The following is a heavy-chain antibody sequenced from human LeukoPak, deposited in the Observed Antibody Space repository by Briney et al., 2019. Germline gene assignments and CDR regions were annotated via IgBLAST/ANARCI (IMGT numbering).Heavy chain of an antibody. D-gene: IGHD6-25*01. CDR1: GFTFSDYY. CDR2: ISGSGSTI. CDR3: ARRYTSGWTFDY. Sequence: GGSLRLSCAVSGFTFSDYYMSWIRQAPGKGLEWVSYISGSGSTIYYADSVKGRFTISRDNAKNSLYLQMDSLRAEDTAVYYCARRYTSGWTFDYWGQGTLVTVSS. V-gene: IGHV3-11*01. J-gene: IGHJ4*02.